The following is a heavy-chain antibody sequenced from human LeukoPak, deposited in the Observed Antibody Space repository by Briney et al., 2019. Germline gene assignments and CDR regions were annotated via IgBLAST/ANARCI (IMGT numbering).Heavy chain of an antibody. CDR2: IFTTCTT. Sequence: PSETLSLTCTASGDSISSYYWSWVRQPPGKGVEWLGYIFTTCTTHSTPSLNTRLPISVDSSKPQFSLKLSSVTAADTAVYYCARHSNCTNGVCYTGYFDYWGQGALVTVSS. J-gene: IGHJ4*02. V-gene: IGHV4-4*09. CDR1: GDSISSYY. CDR3: ARHSNCTNGVCYTGYFDY. D-gene: IGHD2-8*01.